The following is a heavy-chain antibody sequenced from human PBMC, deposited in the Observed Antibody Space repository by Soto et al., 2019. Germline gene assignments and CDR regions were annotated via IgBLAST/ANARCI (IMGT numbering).Heavy chain of an antibody. CDR1: GFTFSSYG. CDR2: ISYDGSNK. CDR3: AKGTEQWELLVAFDY. D-gene: IGHD1-26*01. J-gene: IGHJ4*02. V-gene: IGHV3-30*18. Sequence: GGSLRLSCAASGFTFSSYGMHWVRQAPGKGLEWVAVISYDGSNKYYADSVKGRFTISRDNSKNTLYLQMNSLRAEDTAVYYCAKGTEQWELLVAFDYWGQGTLVTVSS.